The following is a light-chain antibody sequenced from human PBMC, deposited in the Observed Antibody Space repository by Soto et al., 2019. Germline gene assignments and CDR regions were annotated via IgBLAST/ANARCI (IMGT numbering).Light chain of an antibody. J-gene: IGLJ3*02. Sequence: QSALTQPRSVSGSPGQSVTISCTGTNNDVGTYNYVSWYQHDPGKAPKVIIYDVSKRPSGVPDRFSASESGNTASLTISGLQAEDEADYYCCSYAGSYTSWVFGGGTKLTVL. V-gene: IGLV2-11*01. CDR2: DVS. CDR3: CSYAGSYTSWV. CDR1: NNDVGTYNY.